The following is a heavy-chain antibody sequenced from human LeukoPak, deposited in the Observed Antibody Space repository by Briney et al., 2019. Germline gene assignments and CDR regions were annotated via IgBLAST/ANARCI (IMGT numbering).Heavy chain of an antibody. CDR1: GYAFTGYY. V-gene: IGHV1-2*02. D-gene: IGHD2-21*01. CDR2: INPNSGGT. J-gene: IGHJ4*02. CDR3: ARDWCGGDCSFDY. Sequence: GASVKVSCKASGYAFTGYYMQWVREAPGQGLEWMGWINPNSGGTNYAQKFRGRVTMTRDTSISTAYMELSRLRSDDTAVYYCARDWCGGDCSFDYWGQGTLVTVSS.